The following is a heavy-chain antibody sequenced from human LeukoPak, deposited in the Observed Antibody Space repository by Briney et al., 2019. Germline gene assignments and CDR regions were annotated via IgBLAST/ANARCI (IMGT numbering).Heavy chain of an antibody. CDR3: AKDKRGIAAAGTLDY. Sequence: GGSLRLSCAASGFTFSSYSMNWVRQAPGKGLEWVSYISSSSSTIYYADSVKGRFTISRDNAKNSLYLQMNSLRAEDTALYYCAKDKRGIAAAGTLDYWGQGTLVTVSS. CDR2: ISSSSSTI. V-gene: IGHV3-48*04. CDR1: GFTFSSYS. J-gene: IGHJ4*02. D-gene: IGHD6-13*01.